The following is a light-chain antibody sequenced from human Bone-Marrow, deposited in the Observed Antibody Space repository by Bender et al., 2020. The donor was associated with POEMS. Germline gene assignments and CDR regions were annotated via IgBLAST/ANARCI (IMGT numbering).Light chain of an antibody. J-gene: IGLJ3*02. CDR2: DVS. CDR1: SGDVGTYDL. CDR3: CSYADSPTFV. Sequence: QSALTQPAFVSGSPGQSLTISCTGSSGDVGTYDLISWYQQHPGKTPFVLIYDVSKRPSGVSDRFSGSKSGNTASLTISGHQPEDEADNNCCSYADSPTFVFGGGPKLTGL. V-gene: IGLV2-23*02.